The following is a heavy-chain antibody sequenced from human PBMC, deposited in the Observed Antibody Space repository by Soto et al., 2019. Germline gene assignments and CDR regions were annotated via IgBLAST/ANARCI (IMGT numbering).Heavy chain of an antibody. V-gene: IGHV3-74*01. Sequence: EVQLVESGGGLVQPGGSLRLSCAVSGITFRNYWMHWIRQAPGKGLVWVSHINSDASIINDADSVKGRFTITRDNARNTLYLQMNSLRVDDTAIYHCDSDAAAGLKFWGQGTLVTVSS. CDR3: DSDAAAGLKF. J-gene: IGHJ1*01. CDR1: GITFRNYW. D-gene: IGHD6-13*01. CDR2: INSDASII.